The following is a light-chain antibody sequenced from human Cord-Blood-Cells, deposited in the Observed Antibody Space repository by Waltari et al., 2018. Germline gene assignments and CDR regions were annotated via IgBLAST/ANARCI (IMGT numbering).Light chain of an antibody. V-gene: IGLV2-14*01. CDR1: RRDVGGSNY. CDR3: SSYTSSSTVV. Sequence: QSALTQPASVSGSPGQSITISCTGTRRDVGGSNYVSWYQQHPGKAPKLMIYEVSNRPSGVSNRFSGSKSGNTASLTISGLQAEDEADYYCSSYTSSSTVVFGGGTKLTVL. CDR2: EVS. J-gene: IGLJ2*01.